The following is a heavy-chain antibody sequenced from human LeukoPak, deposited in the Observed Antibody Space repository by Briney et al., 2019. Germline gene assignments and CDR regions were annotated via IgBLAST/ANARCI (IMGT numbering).Heavy chain of an antibody. CDR3: ASERNAPLNTGGFYIDN. Sequence: KSSETLSLTCIVSGGSIISDLYYWTWIRQPAGEGLEFLGRDQTRGTTYYNPSLKSRVTMSLDTSKNQFSLTLTSMTAADTAMYYCASERNAPLNTGGFYIDNWGQGIVVIVSS. V-gene: IGHV4-61*02. CDR1: GGSIISDLYY. D-gene: IGHD3-16*01. J-gene: IGHJ4*02. CDR2: DQTRGTT.